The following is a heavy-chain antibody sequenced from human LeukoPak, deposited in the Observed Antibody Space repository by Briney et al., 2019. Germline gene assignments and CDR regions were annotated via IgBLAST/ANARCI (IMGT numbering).Heavy chain of an antibody. D-gene: IGHD2-21*02. CDR2: INTNTGNP. V-gene: IGHV7-4-1*02. CDR1: GYTFTNYA. CDR3: AKDRAYCGGDCSTLFDY. J-gene: IGHJ4*02. Sequence: ASVKVSCNASGYTFTNYAINWVRQAPGQGLEWMGWINTNTGNPTYAQGFTGRFVFSLDTSVTTAYLQISSLKAEDTAIYYCAKDRAYCGGDCSTLFDYWGQGTRVTVSS.